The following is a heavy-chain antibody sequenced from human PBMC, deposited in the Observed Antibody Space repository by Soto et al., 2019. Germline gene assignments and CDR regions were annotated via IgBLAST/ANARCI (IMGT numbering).Heavy chain of an antibody. CDR3: ARGSSSSPDY. D-gene: IGHD6-13*01. CDR2: IRPSGGST. Sequence: ASVKVSCKASGYTFTSYYMHWVRQAPGQGLEWMGIIRPSGGSTTYAQKFQGRVTITADESTSTAYMELSSLRSEDTAVYYCARGSSSSPDYWGQGTLVTVSS. V-gene: IGHV1-46*01. J-gene: IGHJ4*02. CDR1: GYTFTSYY.